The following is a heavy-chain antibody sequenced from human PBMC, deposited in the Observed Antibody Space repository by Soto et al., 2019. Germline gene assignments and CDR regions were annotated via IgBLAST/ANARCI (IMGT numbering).Heavy chain of an antibody. V-gene: IGHV4-39*01. J-gene: IGHJ4*02. CDR1: GGSISSSSYY. CDR3: ARWYGSEVFDY. D-gene: IGHD3-10*01. CDR2: MYYSVST. Sequence: QLQLQESGPGLVKPSETLSLTCTVSGGSISSSSYYWGWIRQPPGKRLEWIGGMYYSVSTYFNPSLKSRVTISVDTSKNQLSLKLSSVTAADTAVYYCARWYGSEVFDYWGQGTLVTVSS.